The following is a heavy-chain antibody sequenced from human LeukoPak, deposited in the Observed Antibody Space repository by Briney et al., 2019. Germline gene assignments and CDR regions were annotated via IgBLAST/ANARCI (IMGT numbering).Heavy chain of an antibody. V-gene: IGHV4-34*01. CDR2: INHSGST. CDR3: ARGGLARNYDFWSGYYWALFAY. CDR1: GGSFSGYY. J-gene: IGHJ4*02. Sequence: PSETLSLTCAVYGGSFSGYYWSWIRQPPGKGLEWIGEINHSGSTNYNPSLKSRVTISVDTSENQFSLKLSSETAADTAVYYCARGGLARNYDFWSGYYWALFAYWGQGTLVTVSS. D-gene: IGHD3-3*01.